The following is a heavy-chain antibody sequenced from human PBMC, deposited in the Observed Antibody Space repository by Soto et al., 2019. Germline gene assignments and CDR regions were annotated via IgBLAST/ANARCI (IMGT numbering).Heavy chain of an antibody. Sequence: ASVKVSCKVSGYTLTELSMHWVRQAPGKGLEWMGGFDPEDGETIYAQKFQGRVTMTEDTSTDTAYMELSSLRSEDTAVHYCATDSARLRYFDWLLLGAFDYWGQGTLLTVSS. CDR2: FDPEDGET. D-gene: IGHD3-9*01. J-gene: IGHJ4*02. CDR3: ATDSARLRYFDWLLLGAFDY. CDR1: GYTLTELS. V-gene: IGHV1-24*01.